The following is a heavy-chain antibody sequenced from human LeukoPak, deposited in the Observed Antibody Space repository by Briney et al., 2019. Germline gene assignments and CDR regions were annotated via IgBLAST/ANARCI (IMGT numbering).Heavy chain of an antibody. CDR3: ARGTPRLGVLMVYGHAFDI. V-gene: IGHV3-23*01. J-gene: IGHJ3*02. Sequence: PGGSLRLSCAASGFTFSNYALNWVRQAPGKGLEWVSSISSSGVSTYYADSVKGRFTISRDNSKNTLYLQMNSLRAEDTAVYYCARGTPRLGVLMVYGHAFDIWGQGTMVTVSS. D-gene: IGHD2-8*01. CDR1: GFTFSNYA. CDR2: ISSSGVST.